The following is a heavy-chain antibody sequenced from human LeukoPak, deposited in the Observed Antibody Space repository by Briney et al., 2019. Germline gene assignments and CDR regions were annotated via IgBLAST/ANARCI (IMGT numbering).Heavy chain of an antibody. J-gene: IGHJ3*02. CDR2: IYHSGST. CDR3: ARGPYSYDSSGAFDI. CDR1: GGSISSENW. V-gene: IGHV4-4*02. D-gene: IGHD3-22*01. Sequence: PSGTLSLTCGVSGGSISSENWWSWVRQPPGKGLEWIGEIYHSGSTNYNPSLKSRVTISVDKSKNQFSLKLSSVTAADTAVYFCARGPYSYDSSGAFDIWGQGTMVTVSS.